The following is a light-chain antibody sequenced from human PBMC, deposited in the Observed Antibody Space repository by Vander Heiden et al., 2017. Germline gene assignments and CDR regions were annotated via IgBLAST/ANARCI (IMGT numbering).Light chain of an antibody. Sequence: QSVPPPPPSVSGAPRQRVTISCSGRSSNIGKNAVNWYRQLPGQAAKLLFDSDDVLPSGVSDRFSGSKSGTSASLTISGLQSEDEADYYCAAWDDSLNGRVFGRGTKLTVL. V-gene: IGLV1-36*01. J-gene: IGLJ3*02. CDR3: AAWDDSLNGRV. CDR2: SDD. CDR1: SSNIGKNA.